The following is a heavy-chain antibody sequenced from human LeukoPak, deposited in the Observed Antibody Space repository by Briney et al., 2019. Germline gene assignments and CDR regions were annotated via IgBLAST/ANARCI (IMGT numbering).Heavy chain of an antibody. Sequence: SVKVSCKASGGTFSSYAISWVRQAPGQGLELMGGIIPIFGTANYAQKFQGRVTITADESTSTTYMELSSLRSEDTAVYYCARGAYDSSGYYLEFDYWGQGTLVTVSS. CDR1: GGTFSSYA. V-gene: IGHV1-69*13. D-gene: IGHD3-22*01. CDR2: IIPIFGTA. J-gene: IGHJ4*02. CDR3: ARGAYDSSGYYLEFDY.